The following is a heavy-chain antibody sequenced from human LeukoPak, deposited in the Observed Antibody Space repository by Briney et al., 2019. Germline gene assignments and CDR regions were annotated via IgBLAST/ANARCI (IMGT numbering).Heavy chain of an antibody. CDR2: ISGSGGST. Sequence: GGSLRLSCAASGFTFSSYAMSWVRQAPGKGLEWVSAISGSGGSTYYADSVKGRFTISRDNSKNTLYLQMNSLRAEDTAVYYCAKDILLWFGELFPFFDYWGQGTLVAVSS. J-gene: IGHJ4*02. CDR3: AKDILLWFGELFPFFDY. CDR1: GFTFSSYA. D-gene: IGHD3-10*01. V-gene: IGHV3-23*01.